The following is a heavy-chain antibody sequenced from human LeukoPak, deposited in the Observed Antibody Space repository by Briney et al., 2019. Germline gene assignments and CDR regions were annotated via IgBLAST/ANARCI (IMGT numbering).Heavy chain of an antibody. CDR3: ARAYYYDSSGYYGWDYYYYMDV. CDR1: GYTFTGYY. V-gene: IGHV1-2*02. Sequence: ASVKVSCKASGYTFTGYYMHWVRQAPGQGLEWMGWINPNSGGTNYAQKFQGRVTITADKSTSTAYMELSSLRSEDTAVYYCARAYYYDSSGYYGWDYYYYMDVWGKGATVTVSS. J-gene: IGHJ6*03. D-gene: IGHD3-22*01. CDR2: INPNSGGT.